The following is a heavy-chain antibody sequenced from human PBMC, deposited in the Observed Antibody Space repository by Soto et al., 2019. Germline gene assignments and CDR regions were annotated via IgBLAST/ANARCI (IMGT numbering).Heavy chain of an antibody. V-gene: IGHV1-24*01. CDR1: GYTLTELS. CDR3: ATIVVVPAARTDWFDP. Sequence: PGASVKVSCKVSGYTLTELSMHWVRQAPGKGLEWMGGFDPEDGETIYAQKFQGRVTMTEDTSTDTAYMELSSLRSEDTAVYYCATIVVVPAARTDWFDPWGQGTLVTVSS. D-gene: IGHD2-2*01. J-gene: IGHJ5*02. CDR2: FDPEDGET.